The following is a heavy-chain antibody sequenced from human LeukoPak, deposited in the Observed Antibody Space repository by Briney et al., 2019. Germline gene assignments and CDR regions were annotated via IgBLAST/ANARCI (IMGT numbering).Heavy chain of an antibody. J-gene: IGHJ4*02. CDR1: GYSFTSYW. Sequence: GESLKISCKGSGYSFTSYWIGWVRQMSGKGLEWMGIIYPGDSDSRYSPSFQGQVTISADKSISTAYLQLSSLKASDTAMYYCARSCRDGYRDFDYWGQGTLVTVSS. D-gene: IGHD5-24*01. CDR2: IYPGDSDS. V-gene: IGHV5-51*01. CDR3: ARSCRDGYRDFDY.